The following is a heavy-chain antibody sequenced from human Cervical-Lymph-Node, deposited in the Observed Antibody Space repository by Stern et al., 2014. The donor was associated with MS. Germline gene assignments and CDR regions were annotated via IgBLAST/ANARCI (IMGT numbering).Heavy chain of an antibody. J-gene: IGHJ5*02. CDR3: TRHQGGIAAS. D-gene: IGHD6-13*01. V-gene: IGHV1-69*01. CDR2: ITPLFGTT. CDR1: GGTFSTFD. Sequence: VQLVESGAEVRQPGSSMKGSCKASGGTFSTFDISWVRQTPGQGLEWLGGITPLFGTTNYARNFPGRVTITADESATTAYMELSNLTSEDTALYYCTRHQGGIAASWGQGTLVTVSS.